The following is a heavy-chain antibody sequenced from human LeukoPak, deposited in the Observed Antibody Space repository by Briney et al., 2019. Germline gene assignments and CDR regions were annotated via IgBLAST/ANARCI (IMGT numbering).Heavy chain of an antibody. Sequence: GGSLRLSCAASGFTFSSYAMSWVRQAPGKGLEWVSAISGSGGSTYYADSVKGRFTISRDNSKNTLYLQMNSLRAEDTAVYYCAKAAGGYSYGLVNYYYYMDVWGKGTTVTVSS. CDR2: ISGSGGST. J-gene: IGHJ6*03. CDR1: GFTFSSYA. D-gene: IGHD5-18*01. CDR3: AKAAGGYSYGLVNYYYYMDV. V-gene: IGHV3-23*01.